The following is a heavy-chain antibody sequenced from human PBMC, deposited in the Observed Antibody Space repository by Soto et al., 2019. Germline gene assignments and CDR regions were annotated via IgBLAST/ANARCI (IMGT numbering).Heavy chain of an antibody. CDR3: ARCGYSSGWQRGYAFDI. Sequence: QVQLQQWGAGLLKPSETLSLTCAVYGGSFSGYYWSWIRQPPGKGLEWIGEINHSGSTNYNPSLKSRVTISVDTYKNQFSLKLSSVTAADTAVYYCARCGYSSGWQRGYAFDIWGQGTMVTVSS. V-gene: IGHV4-34*01. D-gene: IGHD6-19*01. CDR2: INHSGST. J-gene: IGHJ3*02. CDR1: GGSFSGYY.